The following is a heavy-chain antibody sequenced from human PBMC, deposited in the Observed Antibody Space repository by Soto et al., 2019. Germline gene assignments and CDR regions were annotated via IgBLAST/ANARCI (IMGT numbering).Heavy chain of an antibody. V-gene: IGHV5-51*01. CDR1: GYSFSTYW. D-gene: IGHD3-10*01. CDR2: IYPGDSDT. J-gene: IGHJ6*02. Sequence: PGESLKISCKGSGYSFSTYWIGWVRQMPGRGLEWMGIIYPGDSDTRYSPSFQGQVTISADKSINTAYLQWSSLRASDTATYYCARPLRGISRGAQRYHYHGMDVWGQGTSVTVSS. CDR3: ARPLRGISRGAQRYHYHGMDV.